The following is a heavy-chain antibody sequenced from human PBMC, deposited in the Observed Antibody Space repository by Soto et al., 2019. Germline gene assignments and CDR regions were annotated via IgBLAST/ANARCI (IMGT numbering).Heavy chain of an antibody. J-gene: IGHJ4*01. V-gene: IGHV3-9*01. CDR3: AKDRNTAMVTGDFDY. CDR2: VSWTNISF. Sequence: AGGSLRLSCAASGFTFGDYAMHWVRQVPGRGLEWVSGVSWTNISFGYADSVKGRFTISRDNAKNSLYLQMNSLRREDTAFYYCAKDRNTAMVTGDFDYWGQGTLVTVSS. CDR1: GFTFGDYA. D-gene: IGHD5-18*01.